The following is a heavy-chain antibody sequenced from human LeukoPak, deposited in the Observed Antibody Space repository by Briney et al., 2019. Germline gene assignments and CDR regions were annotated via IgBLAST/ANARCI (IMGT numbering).Heavy chain of an antibody. CDR2: INHSGST. J-gene: IGHJ6*02. D-gene: IGHD5/OR15-5a*01. Sequence: PSETLSLTCAVYGGSFSGYYWSWIRQPPGKGLEWIGEINHSGSTNYNPSLKSRVTISVDTSKNQFSLKLSSVTAADTAVYYCARAQGLRRSLNYYYGMDVWGQGTTVTVSS. CDR3: ARAQGLRRSLNYYYGMDV. V-gene: IGHV4-34*01. CDR1: GGSFSGYY.